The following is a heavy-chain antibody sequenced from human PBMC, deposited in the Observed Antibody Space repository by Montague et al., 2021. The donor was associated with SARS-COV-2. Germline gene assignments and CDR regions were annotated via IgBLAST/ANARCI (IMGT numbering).Heavy chain of an antibody. CDR3: ARGRQHINMVVVVVTGGEYYFDF. Sequence: SETLSLTCAIYVASFSNSAWAWIRTPPGHRLGCIGEINHRGSTNYNPSLKSRVTISVDTSKNQFSLKMTSVTAADTAVYYCARGRQHINMVVVVVTGGEYYFDFWGQGTLVAVSS. J-gene: IGHJ4*02. CDR1: VASFSNSA. V-gene: IGHV4-34*01. D-gene: IGHD3-22*01. CDR2: INHRGST.